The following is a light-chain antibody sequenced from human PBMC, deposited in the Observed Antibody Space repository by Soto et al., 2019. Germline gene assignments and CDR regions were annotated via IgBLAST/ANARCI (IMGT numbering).Light chain of an antibody. CDR3: QQSYSTPIT. CDR2: AAS. V-gene: IGKV1-39*01. CDR1: QSISFY. J-gene: IGKJ5*01. Sequence: DIQMTQSPSSPSASVGDRVTITCRASQSISFYLNWYQQKPGNAPKVLIYAASNLQTGVPSRFSGSGSGTDFTLTINSLQPEDFATYSCQQSYSTPITFGQGTRLEIK.